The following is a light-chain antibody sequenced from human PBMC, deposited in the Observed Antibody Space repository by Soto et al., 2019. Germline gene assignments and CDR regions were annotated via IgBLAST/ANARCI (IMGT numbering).Light chain of an antibody. CDR3: MQGVYWPPGRA. CDR1: RSLLYSDGNTY. V-gene: IGKV2-30*01. Sequence: DVVMTQSPLSLPVTLGQPASISCRSSRSLLYSDGNTYLNWFQQRPGQPPRRLIYKVSNRDSGGPEQFSGSGFHTYFHIEINRVEAEDVGVYYCMQGVYWPPGRAFGQGTKVEIK. CDR2: KVS. J-gene: IGKJ1*01.